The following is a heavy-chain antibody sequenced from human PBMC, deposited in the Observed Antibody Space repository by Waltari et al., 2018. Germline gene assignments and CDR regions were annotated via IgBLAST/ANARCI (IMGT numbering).Heavy chain of an antibody. Sequence: KKPGSSVKVSCKASGGTFSSYAISWVRQAPGQGLEWMGGIIPILGIANYAQKFQGRVTITADKSTSTAYMELSSLRSEDTAVYYCARGGSGSYYNGFFDYWGQGTLVTVSS. CDR2: IIPILGIA. D-gene: IGHD3-10*01. CDR3: ARGGSGSYYNGFFDY. V-gene: IGHV1-69*10. CDR1: GGTFSSYA. J-gene: IGHJ4*02.